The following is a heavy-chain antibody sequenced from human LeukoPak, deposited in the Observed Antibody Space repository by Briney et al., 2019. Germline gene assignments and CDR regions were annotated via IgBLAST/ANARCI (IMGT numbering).Heavy chain of an antibody. CDR2: ISSSSSYI. CDR3: AKDLGSVVTPPSLDY. V-gene: IGHV3-21*01. J-gene: IGHJ4*02. Sequence: GGSLRLSCAASGFTFSSYSMNWVRQAPGKGLEWVSSISSSSSYIYYADSVKGRFTISRDNAKNSLYLQMNSLRAEDTAVYYCAKDLGSVVTPPSLDYWGQGTLVTVSS. CDR1: GFTFSSYS. D-gene: IGHD4-23*01.